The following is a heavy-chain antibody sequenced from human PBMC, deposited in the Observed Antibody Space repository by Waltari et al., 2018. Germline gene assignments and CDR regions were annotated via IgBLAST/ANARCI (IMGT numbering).Heavy chain of an antibody. D-gene: IGHD5-12*01. CDR2: INHSGST. J-gene: IGHJ4*02. V-gene: IGHV4-34*01. CDR1: GGSFSGCY. Sequence: QVQLQQCGAGLLKPSATLSLTCAVYGGSFSGCYWTWIRQPPGKGLGWIGEINHSGSTNYNPSLKSRVTISVDTSKNQFSLKLGSVTAADTAVYYCARGEDRGSVALFLDYWGQGTLVTVSS. CDR3: ARGEDRGSVALFLDY.